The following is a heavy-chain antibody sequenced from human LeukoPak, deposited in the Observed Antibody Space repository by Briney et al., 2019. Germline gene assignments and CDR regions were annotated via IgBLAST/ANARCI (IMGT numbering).Heavy chain of an antibody. CDR3: ARRSTLYSSGWFYFDY. CDR2: IKQDGSEK. D-gene: IGHD6-19*01. J-gene: IGHJ4*02. CDR1: GFTFSSYW. Sequence: GGSLRLSCAGSGFTFSSYWMSWVRQAPGKGLEWVANIKQDGSEKYYVDSVKGRFTISRDNAKNSLYLQMSSLRAEDTAVYYCARRSTLYSSGWFYFDYWGQGTLVTVSS. V-gene: IGHV3-7*01.